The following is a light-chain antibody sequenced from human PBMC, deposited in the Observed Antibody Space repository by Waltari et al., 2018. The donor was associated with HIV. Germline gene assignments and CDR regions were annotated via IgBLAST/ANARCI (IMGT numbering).Light chain of an antibody. CDR3: CSMVSSNTRV. CDR1: SLRTYY. J-gene: IGLJ2*01. V-gene: IGLV3-19*01. Sequence: SSELTQSPHVSVALGHTVNITFQGDSLRTYYATWYQQKPGQAPAIVFYGTNHRPSGIAGRFSGSTSRDTASLTITGAQAEDEADYYCCSMVSSNTRVFGGGTKLTVL. CDR2: GTN.